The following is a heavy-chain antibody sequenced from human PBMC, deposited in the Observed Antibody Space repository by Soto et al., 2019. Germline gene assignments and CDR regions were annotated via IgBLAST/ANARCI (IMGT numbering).Heavy chain of an antibody. V-gene: IGHV1-8*01. D-gene: IGHD3-3*01. CDR3: ARGPGRRMYHDFWSGYYRSWFDP. Sequence: ASVKVSCKASGYTFTSYDINWVRQATGQGLEWMGWMNPNSGNTGYAQKFQGRVTMTRNTSISTAYMELSSLRSEDTAVYYCARGPGRRMYHDFWSGYYRSWFDPWGQGTLVTVSS. CDR2: MNPNSGNT. CDR1: GYTFTSYD. J-gene: IGHJ5*02.